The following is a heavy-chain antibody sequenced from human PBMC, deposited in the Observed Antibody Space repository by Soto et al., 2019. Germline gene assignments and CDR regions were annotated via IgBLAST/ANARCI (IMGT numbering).Heavy chain of an antibody. CDR2: ISDTGSG. CDR3: ARAHSGYDPLGMDV. D-gene: IGHD5-12*01. Sequence: QVQLQESGPGLVKPSETLAVTCTVSGGSVSSGSYYWSWIRQPPGKGLEWVGCISDTGSGDYNPSLKRRVTISVHPSTQQFSLRLNAVPAADTAVYYCARAHSGYDPLGMDVWGQGTTLTVSS. V-gene: IGHV4-61*01. CDR1: GGSVSSGSYY. J-gene: IGHJ6*02.